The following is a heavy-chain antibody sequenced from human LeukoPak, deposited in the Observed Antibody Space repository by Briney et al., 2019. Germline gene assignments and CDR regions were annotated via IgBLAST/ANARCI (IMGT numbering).Heavy chain of an antibody. CDR2: ISSGSGTI. CDR3: ARVRGSFSIDYLDY. J-gene: IGHJ4*02. Sequence: GGSLRLSCAASGFIFSNYHMNWVRQAPEKGLEWVSYISSGSGTISYADSVKGRFTISRDNAKNSLYLQMNSLRAEDTAVYYCARVRGSFSIDYLDYWGQGILVTVSS. D-gene: IGHD1-26*01. V-gene: IGHV3-48*01. CDR1: GFIFSNYH.